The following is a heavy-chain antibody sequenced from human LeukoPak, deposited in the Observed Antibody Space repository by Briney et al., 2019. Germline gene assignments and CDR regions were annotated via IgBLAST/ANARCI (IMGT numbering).Heavy chain of an antibody. Sequence: SQTLSLTCTVAGGSISSGSYYWSWIRQPAGKGREWIGRIYTSGNTNYNPSLKSRVTISVDTSKNQFSLKLSSVTAADTAVYYCARMTPDYLMDYWGQGTLVTVSS. CDR3: ARMTPDYLMDY. V-gene: IGHV4-61*02. J-gene: IGHJ4*02. D-gene: IGHD4-11*01. CDR1: GGSISSGSYY. CDR2: IYTSGNT.